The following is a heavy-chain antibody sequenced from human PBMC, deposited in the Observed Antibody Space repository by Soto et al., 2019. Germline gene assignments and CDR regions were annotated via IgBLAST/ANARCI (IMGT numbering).Heavy chain of an antibody. D-gene: IGHD2-21*01. J-gene: IGHJ5*02. CDR3: ARLRIATNNYKWFDP. V-gene: IGHV4-31*03. CDR2: IYVTGAV. CDR1: GAALNSGSYY. Sequence: ASETLSLTCSVSGAALNSGSYYWSWIRQVPGKGLEWIGHIYVTGAVDYNPSLRDRITISQDTSERQFSLNLRLVTAADTAVYYCARLRIATNNYKWFDPWGQGTLMTV.